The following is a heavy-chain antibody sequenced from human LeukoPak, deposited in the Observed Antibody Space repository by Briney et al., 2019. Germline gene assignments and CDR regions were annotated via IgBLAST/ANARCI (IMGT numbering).Heavy chain of an antibody. CDR3: AKEDVVVPAASFDY. V-gene: IGHV3-30*02. J-gene: IGHJ4*02. D-gene: IGHD2-2*01. CDR1: GFTFSSYG. CDR2: IRYDGSNK. Sequence: PGGSLRLSCAASGFTFSSYGMHWVRQAPGKGLEWVAFIRYDGSNKYYADSVKGRFTISRDNSKNTLYLQMNSLRAEDTAVYYCAKEDVVVPAASFDYWGQGTLVTVSS.